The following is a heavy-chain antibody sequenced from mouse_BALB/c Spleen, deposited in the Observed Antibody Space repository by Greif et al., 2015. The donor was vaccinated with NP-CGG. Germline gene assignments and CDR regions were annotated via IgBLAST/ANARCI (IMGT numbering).Heavy chain of an antibody. CDR1: GYTFTSYW. V-gene: IGHV1-69*02. Sequence: VQLQQSGAELVKPGASVKLSCKASGYTFTSYWMHWVKQRPGQGLEWIGEIDPSDSYTNYNQKFKGKATLTVDKSSSTAYMQLSGLTSEDSAVYYCARGLQAWFAYWGQGTLVAVSA. CDR3: ARGLQAWFAY. CDR2: IDPSDSYT. J-gene: IGHJ3*01.